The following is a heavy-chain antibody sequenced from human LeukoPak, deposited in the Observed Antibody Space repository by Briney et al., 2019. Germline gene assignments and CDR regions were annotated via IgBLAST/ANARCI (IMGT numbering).Heavy chain of an antibody. Sequence: SETLSLTCTVSGGSISSSSYYWGWIRQPPGKGLEWIGSIYYSGSTYYNPSLKSRVTISVDTSKNQFSLKLSSVTAADTAVYYCAKDRIRVPAVIPLVDYWGQGTLVTVSS. CDR1: GGSISSSSYY. V-gene: IGHV4-39*07. CDR2: IYYSGST. D-gene: IGHD2-2*02. CDR3: AKDRIRVPAVIPLVDY. J-gene: IGHJ4*02.